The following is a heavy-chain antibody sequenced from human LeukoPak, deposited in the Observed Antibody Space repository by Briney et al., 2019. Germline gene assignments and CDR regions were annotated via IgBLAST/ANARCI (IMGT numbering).Heavy chain of an antibody. Sequence: SQTLSLTCTVSGGSISSGGYYWSWIRQHPGKGLEWIGYIYYSGSTYYNPSLKSRVTISVDTSKNQFSLKLSSVTAADTAVYYCARLIREVAVIYHYFDYWGQGTLVTVSS. CDR1: GGSISSGGYY. J-gene: IGHJ4*02. CDR2: IYYSGST. D-gene: IGHD3-22*01. V-gene: IGHV4-31*03. CDR3: ARLIREVAVIYHYFDY.